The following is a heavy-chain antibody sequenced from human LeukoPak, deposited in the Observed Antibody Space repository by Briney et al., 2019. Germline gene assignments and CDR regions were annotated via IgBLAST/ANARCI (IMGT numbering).Heavy chain of an antibody. CDR3: ARARVVTTASDSYYYMDV. D-gene: IGHD4-23*01. CDR1: GGFISGYW. Sequence: SETLSLTCTVSGGFISGYWWSWIRQPAGKGLECIGRIYSSGSTNYSPSLKSRVTMSVDTSKNQLSLKLTSVTAAGTAVYYCARARVVTTASDSYYYMDVWGKGTTVTVSS. CDR2: IYSSGST. V-gene: IGHV4-4*07. J-gene: IGHJ6*03.